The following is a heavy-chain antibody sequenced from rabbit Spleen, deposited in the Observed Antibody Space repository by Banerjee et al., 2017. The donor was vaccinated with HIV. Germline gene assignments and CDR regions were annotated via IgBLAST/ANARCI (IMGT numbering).Heavy chain of an antibody. Sequence: QEQLVESGGGLVKPGASLTLTCTASGFSFSSSDYMCWVRQAPGKGLEWVVCIDAGSSGFTYFASWAKGRFTISKASSTTVTLQMTSLTAADTATYFCARDTSSSFSSYGMDLWGPGTLVTVS. V-gene: IGHV1S45*01. J-gene: IGHJ6*01. CDR2: IDAGSSGFT. CDR1: GFSFSSSDY. D-gene: IGHD1-1*01. CDR3: ARDTSSSFSSYGMDL.